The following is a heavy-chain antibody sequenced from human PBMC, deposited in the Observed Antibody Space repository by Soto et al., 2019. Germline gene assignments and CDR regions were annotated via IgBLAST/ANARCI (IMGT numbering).Heavy chain of an antibody. Sequence: QVQLQESGPGLVKPSQTLSLTCTVSGGSISSGGYYWSWIRQHPGKGLEWIGYIYYSGSTYYNPSLKSRVTISXXTXKXXFSLKLSSVTAADTAVYYCARGTIFGVVIGNWFDPWGQGTLVTVSS. CDR1: GGSISSGGYY. CDR2: IYYSGST. J-gene: IGHJ5*02. D-gene: IGHD3-3*01. V-gene: IGHV4-31*03. CDR3: ARGTIFGVVIGNWFDP.